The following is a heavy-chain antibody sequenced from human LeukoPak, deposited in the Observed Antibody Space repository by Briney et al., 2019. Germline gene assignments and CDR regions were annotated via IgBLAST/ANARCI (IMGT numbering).Heavy chain of an antibody. CDR1: GYTFTSYY. Sequence: GASVKVSCKASGYTFTSYYMHWVRQAPGQGLEWMGIINPSGGSTSYAQKFQGRVTMTRDTSTSTVYMELSSLRSEDTAVYYCAGVGHEKYSPWYYYYGMDVWGQGTTVTVSS. CDR2: INPSGGST. J-gene: IGHJ6*02. V-gene: IGHV1-46*01. D-gene: IGHD5-18*01. CDR3: AGVGHEKYSPWYYYYGMDV.